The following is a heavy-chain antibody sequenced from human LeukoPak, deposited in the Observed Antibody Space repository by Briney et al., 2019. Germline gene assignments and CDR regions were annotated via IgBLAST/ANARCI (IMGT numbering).Heavy chain of an antibody. CDR3: ARTLRYFDRLFSDY. Sequence: SETLSLTCTVSGGSISSGSYYWGWIRQPPGKGLEWIGNIYYSGSTYYNPSLKSRVTISVDTSKNQFSLKLSSVTAADTAVYYCARTLRYFDRLFSDYWGQGTLVTVSS. CDR1: GGSISSGSYY. CDR2: IYYSGST. V-gene: IGHV4-39*07. D-gene: IGHD3-9*01. J-gene: IGHJ4*02.